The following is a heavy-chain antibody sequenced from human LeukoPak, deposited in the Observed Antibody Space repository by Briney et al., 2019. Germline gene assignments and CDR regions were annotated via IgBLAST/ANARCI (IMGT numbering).Heavy chain of an antibody. V-gene: IGHV1-69*06. Sequence: SVRVSCKSSGGTFTNYGFTWVRQAPGQGLERIGVVFLKIRSPDYAQRFQDRVTITADRSTNTTYLDLSRLRSDGTAVYYCARGSSGSHTLDDWGQGTLVTVFS. D-gene: IGHD1-26*01. CDR3: ARGSSGSHTLDD. CDR2: VFLKIRSP. CDR1: GGTFTNYG. J-gene: IGHJ4*02.